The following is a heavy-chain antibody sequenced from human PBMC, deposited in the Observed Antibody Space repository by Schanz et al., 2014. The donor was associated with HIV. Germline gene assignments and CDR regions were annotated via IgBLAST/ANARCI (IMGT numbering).Heavy chain of an antibody. CDR3: ARASYSGTYYTGFDP. J-gene: IGHJ5*02. Sequence: QVPLVQSGAEVKKPGSSVKVSCKASGGSFSSYAINWVRQAPGQGLEWMGTIIPIFATADSAQKFQGRLTITADDSTSTAYMELSSLRSEDSAIYYCARASYSGTYYTGFDPWGQGTLVTVSS. CDR2: IIPIFATA. V-gene: IGHV1-69*18. D-gene: IGHD1-26*01. CDR1: GGSFSSYA.